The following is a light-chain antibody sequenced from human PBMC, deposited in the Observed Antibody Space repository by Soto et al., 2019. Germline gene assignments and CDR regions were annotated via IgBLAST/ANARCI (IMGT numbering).Light chain of an antibody. V-gene: IGKV1-39*01. CDR1: QSIDNF. CDR3: QQSYSLPYT. J-gene: IGKJ2*01. CDR2: AAS. Sequence: DIQMTQSPSSLSASVGDRVTITCRPSQSIDNFLNWYQQKPGKAPNLLIYAASSLQSGFSSRFSGSGSGTDFTLTISSLQPEDSATYYCQQSYSLPYTFGQGTKVEIK.